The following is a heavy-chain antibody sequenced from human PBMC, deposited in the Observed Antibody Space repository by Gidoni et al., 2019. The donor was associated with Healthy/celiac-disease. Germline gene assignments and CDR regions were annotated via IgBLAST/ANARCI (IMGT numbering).Heavy chain of an antibody. Sequence: AEVKKPGSSVKVSCKASGGTFSSYAISWVRQAPGQGLEWMGGIIPIFGTANYAQKFQGRVTITADESTSTAYMELSSLRSEDTAVYYCARDRSPLVATSSLGLGYWGQGTLVTVSS. V-gene: IGHV1-69*01. J-gene: IGHJ4*02. CDR3: ARDRSPLVATSSLGLGY. D-gene: IGHD5-12*01. CDR2: IIPIFGTA. CDR1: GGTFSSYA.